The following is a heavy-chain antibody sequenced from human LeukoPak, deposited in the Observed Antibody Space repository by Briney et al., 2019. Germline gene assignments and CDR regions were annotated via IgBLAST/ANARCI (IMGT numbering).Heavy chain of an antibody. D-gene: IGHD6-19*01. Sequence: PGGSLRLSCAASGFTFSSYWMSWVRQAPGKGLEWVANIKQDGSEKYYVDSVKGRFTISRDNAKNSLYLQMNSLRAEDTAVYYCARVNSRGQWPVDNWFDPWGQGTLVTVSS. V-gene: IGHV3-7*01. CDR2: IKQDGSEK. J-gene: IGHJ5*02. CDR3: ARVNSRGQWPVDNWFDP. CDR1: GFTFSSYW.